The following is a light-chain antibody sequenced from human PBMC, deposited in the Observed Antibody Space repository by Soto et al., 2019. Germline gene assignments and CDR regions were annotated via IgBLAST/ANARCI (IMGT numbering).Light chain of an antibody. J-gene: IGKJ1*01. CDR1: QSGSSN. CDR3: KQYDDWRT. CDR2: GAS. Sequence: EIVMTQSPATLSVSPGERATLSCRASQSGSSNLAWYQQKPGQAPRRLIYGASTRATGIPARFSGSGSGTEFTITISSLQSEDFAVYYCKQYDDWRTFGQGTKVEI. V-gene: IGKV3-15*01.